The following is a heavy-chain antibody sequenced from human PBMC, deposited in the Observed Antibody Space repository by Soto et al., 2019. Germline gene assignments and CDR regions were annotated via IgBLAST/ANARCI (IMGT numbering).Heavy chain of an antibody. Sequence: QVQLQQSGPGLVKTSQTLSLTCAISGDGVSSNSAAWSWIRQSPSRGLEWLGRTYYKSTWYNDYAVSVRSRITINPDTSKNQFSLQLNSVTPEDTAVYYCARGNRGFNMWGQGTMVIVSS. J-gene: IGHJ3*02. CDR2: TYYKSTWYN. V-gene: IGHV6-1*01. CDR3: ARGNRGFNM. D-gene: IGHD3-16*02. CDR1: GDGVSSNSAA.